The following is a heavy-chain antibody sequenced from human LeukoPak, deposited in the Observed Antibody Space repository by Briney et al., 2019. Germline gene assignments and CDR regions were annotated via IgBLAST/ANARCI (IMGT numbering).Heavy chain of an antibody. V-gene: IGHV3-48*03. D-gene: IGHD2-15*01. Sequence: GGSLRLSCAASGFTFSSYEMSWVRQAPGKGLEWVSYISSSGSTIYYADSVKGRFTISRDNAKNSLYLQMNSLRAEDTAVYYCATLGYCSGGSCYYYGMDVWGRGTTVIVSS. CDR2: ISSSGSTI. J-gene: IGHJ6*04. CDR3: ATLGYCSGGSCYYYGMDV. CDR1: GFTFSSYE.